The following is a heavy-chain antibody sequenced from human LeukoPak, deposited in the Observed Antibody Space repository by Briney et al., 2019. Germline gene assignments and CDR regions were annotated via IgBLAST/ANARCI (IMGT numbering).Heavy chain of an antibody. Sequence: SQTLSLTCTVSGGSISSGDYYWSWIRQPPGKGPEWIGYIYYSGSTYYNPSLKSRVTISVDTSKNQFSLKLSSVTAADTAVYYCARGHYDFWSGYYYYYYGMDVWGQGTTVAVSS. CDR3: ARGHYDFWSGYYYYYYGMDV. J-gene: IGHJ6*02. CDR2: IYYSGST. D-gene: IGHD3-3*01. CDR1: GGSISSGDYY. V-gene: IGHV4-30-4*01.